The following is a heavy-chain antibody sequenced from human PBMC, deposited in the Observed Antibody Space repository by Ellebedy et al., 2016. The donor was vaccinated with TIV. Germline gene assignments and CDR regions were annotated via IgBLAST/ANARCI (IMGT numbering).Heavy chain of an antibody. J-gene: IGHJ4*02. CDR1: GCSISSSSYY. Sequence: MPGGSLRLSCSVSGCSISSSSYYWGWIRQAPGKGLEWIGSIYSSGTTYYNPSLKSRVTISIDTAKNQISLKLTSVTAADTAVYYCTGRVALDYWGQGTLVTVSS. CDR3: TGRVALDY. CDR2: IYSSGTT. D-gene: IGHD1-14*01. V-gene: IGHV4-39*07.